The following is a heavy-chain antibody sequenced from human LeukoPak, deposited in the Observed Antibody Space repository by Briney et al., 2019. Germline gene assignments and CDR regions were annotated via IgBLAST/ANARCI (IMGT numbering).Heavy chain of an antibody. V-gene: IGHV1-8*01. J-gene: IGHJ4*02. CDR2: MSPNSGNT. Sequence: GASVKVSCKASGYTFTDYDINWVRRTGQGLEWIGWMSPNSGNTGYAQRFQGRVTMTRDTSISTAYMELSSLRSEDTAVYYCARDALKYYYDSSGYSLLWGQRTLVTVSS. D-gene: IGHD3-22*01. CDR1: GYTFTDYD. CDR3: ARDALKYYYDSSGYSLL.